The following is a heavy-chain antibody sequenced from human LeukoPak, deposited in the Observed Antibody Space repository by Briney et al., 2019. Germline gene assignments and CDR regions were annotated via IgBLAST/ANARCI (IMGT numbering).Heavy chain of an antibody. CDR1: GFTFDDFA. J-gene: IGHJ4*02. V-gene: IGHV3-9*01. CDR2: ISWNSDTT. CDR3: AKAPHHYTAAPYCDYFEN. Sequence: GGSLRLSCAASGFTFDDFAMHWVRHSAGKGLEWVSGISWNSDTTAYADSVKGRFTISRDNANNSLYLLMNSLSSADTSFSYCAKAPHHYTAAPYCDYFENWGQGSLVTVSS. D-gene: IGHD2-2*02.